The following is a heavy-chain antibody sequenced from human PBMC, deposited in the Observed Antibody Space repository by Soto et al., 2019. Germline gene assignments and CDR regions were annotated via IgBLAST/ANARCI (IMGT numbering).Heavy chain of an antibody. CDR1: GGTFSSYA. D-gene: IGHD1-26*01. Sequence: QVQLVQSGAEVKKPGSSVKVSCKASGGTFSSYAISWVRQAPGQGLEWMGGFIPIFGTANYAQKFQGRVTISADDSTSTAYMELSSLRSEDTAVYYCARKVVGATRGYYYYGMDVWGQGTTVTVSS. J-gene: IGHJ6*02. CDR3: ARKVVGATRGYYYYGMDV. CDR2: FIPIFGTA. V-gene: IGHV1-69*01.